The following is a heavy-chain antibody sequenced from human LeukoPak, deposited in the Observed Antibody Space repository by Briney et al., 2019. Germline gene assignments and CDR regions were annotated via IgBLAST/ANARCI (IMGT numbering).Heavy chain of an antibody. CDR1: GFTFNYYG. J-gene: IGHJ4*02. D-gene: IGHD3-3*01. CDR3: AKQAGWGGYFSFLPFDF. Sequence: GGSLRLSCAASGFTFNYYGLSWVRQAPGKGLEWVSGFGHNGGITYSDSVKSRFTISRDNSKNTLFLQMNSLRADDTAVYFCAKQAGWGGYFSFLPFDFWGRGTLVTVSS. CDR2: FGHNGGIT. V-gene: IGHV3-23*01.